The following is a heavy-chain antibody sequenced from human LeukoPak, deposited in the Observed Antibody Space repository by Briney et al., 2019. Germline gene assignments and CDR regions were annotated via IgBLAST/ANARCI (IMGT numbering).Heavy chain of an antibody. Sequence: PGGSLRLSCAVSGFTFSSYGMYWVRQAPGKGLEWVALISFDGRDKQYADSVKGRFTISKDNSKNTLYLQMNSLSGDDTSMYFCARAYGGLIDYWGQGTLVTVSS. D-gene: IGHD3-16*01. CDR2: ISFDGRDK. CDR1: GFTFSSYG. J-gene: IGHJ4*02. CDR3: ARAYGGLIDY. V-gene: IGHV3-30*19.